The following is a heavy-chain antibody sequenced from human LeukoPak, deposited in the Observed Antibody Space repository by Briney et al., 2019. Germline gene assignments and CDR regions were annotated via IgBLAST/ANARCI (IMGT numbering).Heavy chain of an antibody. J-gene: IGHJ5*02. CDR2: ISGSGGST. D-gene: IGHD6-13*01. V-gene: IGHV3-23*01. CDR3: AKNPRSYSSSSNWFDL. Sequence: GGSLRLSCAVSGFTFSSYAMSWVRQAPGKGLEWVSAISGSGGSTYYADSVKGRFTISRDNSKNTLYLQMNSLRAEDTAVYYCAKNPRSYSSSSNWFDLWGQGTLVTVSS. CDR1: GFTFSSYA.